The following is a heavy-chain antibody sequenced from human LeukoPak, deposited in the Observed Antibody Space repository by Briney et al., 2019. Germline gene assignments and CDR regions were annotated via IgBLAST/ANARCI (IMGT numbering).Heavy chain of an antibody. Sequence: GGSLRLSCAASGFTFSSYGMHWVRQAPGKGLEWVAVISYDGSNKYYADSVKGRFTISRDNSKNTLYLRMNSLRAEDTAVYYCAKATSPYYYDSSGPEVWGQGTMVTVSS. CDR1: GFTFSSYG. V-gene: IGHV3-30*18. D-gene: IGHD3-22*01. J-gene: IGHJ3*01. CDR3: AKATSPYYYDSSGPEV. CDR2: ISYDGSNK.